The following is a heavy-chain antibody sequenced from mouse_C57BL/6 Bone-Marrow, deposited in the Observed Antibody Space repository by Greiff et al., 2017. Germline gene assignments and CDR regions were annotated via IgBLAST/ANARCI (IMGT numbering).Heavy chain of an antibody. J-gene: IGHJ1*03. V-gene: IGHV1-81*01. CDR1: GYTFTSYG. Sequence: QVQLMQSGAELARPGALVKLSCKASGYTFTSYGISWVKQRTGQGLVWIGEIYPRSGNTYYNEKFKGKATVTADKYSSTAYMELRSLTSEDSAVYFCERGPFIPDVWGTGTTVTVSS. CDR2: IYPRSGNT. D-gene: IGHD1-1*01. CDR3: ERGPFIPDV.